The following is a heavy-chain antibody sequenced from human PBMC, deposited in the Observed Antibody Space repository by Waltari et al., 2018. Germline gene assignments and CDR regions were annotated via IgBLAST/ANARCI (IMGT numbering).Heavy chain of an antibody. CDR3: ARDQGSYGDLNWFDP. D-gene: IGHD4-17*01. CDR2: IYYSGST. CDR1: GGSISSSSYY. V-gene: IGHV4-39*07. Sequence: QLQLQESGPGLVKPSETLSLTCTVSGGSISSSSYYLGWIHQPPGKGLEWIGSIYYSGSTYYNPSLKSRVTISVDTSKNQFSLKLSSVTAADTAVYYCARDQGSYGDLNWFDPWGQGTLVTVSS. J-gene: IGHJ5*02.